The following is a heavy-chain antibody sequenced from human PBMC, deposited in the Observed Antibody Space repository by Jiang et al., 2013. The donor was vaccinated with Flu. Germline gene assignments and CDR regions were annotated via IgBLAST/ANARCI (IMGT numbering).Heavy chain of an antibody. D-gene: IGHD2-8*01. CDR1: GYSFTSYW. CDR2: IDPSDSYT. CDR3: ASTVLMVYAIPGYYYYGMDV. Sequence: VQLVESGAEVKKPGESLRISCKGSGYSFTSYWISWVRQMPGKGLEWMGRIDPSDSYTNYSPSFQGHVTISADKSISTAYLQWSSLKASDTAMYYCASTVLMVYAIPGYYYYGMDVWGQGTTVTVSS. V-gene: IGHV5-10-1*03. J-gene: IGHJ6*02.